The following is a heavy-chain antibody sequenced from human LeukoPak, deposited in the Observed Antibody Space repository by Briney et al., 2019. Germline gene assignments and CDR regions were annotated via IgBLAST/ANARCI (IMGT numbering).Heavy chain of an antibody. Sequence: SVNLSCKASGYAFTASYMHWVRHAPGQGLEWMGLINPNSGGTNYAQKFQGRVTMTRDTSISTAYMELSRLRSDDTAVYYCARDISPTLRLGGDYYYYGMDVWGQGTTVTVSS. CDR3: ARDISPTLRLGGDYYYYGMDV. CDR2: INPNSGGT. V-gene: IGHV1-2*02. D-gene: IGHD3-16*01. CDR1: GYAFTASY. J-gene: IGHJ6*02.